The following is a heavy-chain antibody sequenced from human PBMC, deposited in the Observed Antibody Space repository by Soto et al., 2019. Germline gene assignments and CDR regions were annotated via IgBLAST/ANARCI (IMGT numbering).Heavy chain of an antibody. CDR1: GFIFSEST. V-gene: IGHV3-64D*06. CDR3: VKQAHGLDGVAFDY. CDR2: VSTSGRST. J-gene: IGHJ4*02. Sequence: GGSLRLSCSASGFIFSESTIYWVRQVPGKGLEAISAVSTSGRSTYYADSVKDRFTISRDNSKNTLFLQMGSLRPEDTAIYYCVKQAHGLDGVAFDYWGQGTKATVYS. D-gene: IGHD2-15*01.